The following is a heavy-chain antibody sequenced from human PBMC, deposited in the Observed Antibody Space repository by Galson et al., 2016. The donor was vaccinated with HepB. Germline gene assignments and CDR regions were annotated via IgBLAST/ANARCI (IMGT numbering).Heavy chain of an antibody. CDR3: ASTLDSGGYSAFDI. Sequence: SVKVSCKASGYTYRSYGISWMRQAPGQGFEWMGWISDYNGNRNYAQEFQGRVTMTTDTSTSTAYMELRSLRYDDTAVYYCASTLDSGGYSAFDIWGQGTMVTVSS. CDR2: ISDYNGNR. CDR1: GYTYRSYG. J-gene: IGHJ3*02. V-gene: IGHV1-18*01. D-gene: IGHD3-22*01.